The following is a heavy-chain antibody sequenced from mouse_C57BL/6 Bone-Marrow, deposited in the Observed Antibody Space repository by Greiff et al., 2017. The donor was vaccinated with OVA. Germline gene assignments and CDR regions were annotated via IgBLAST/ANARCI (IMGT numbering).Heavy chain of an antibody. CDR2: IYPRSGNT. CDR1: GYTFTSYG. V-gene: IGHV1-81*01. Sequence: QVQLQQSGAELARPGASVKLSCKASGYTFTSYGISWVKQRTGQGLEWIGEIYPRSGNTYYNEKFKGKATLTADKSSSTAYMELRSLTSEDSAVYFCARSYHGSSYHDVWGTGTTVTVSS. D-gene: IGHD1-1*01. CDR3: ARSYHGSSYHDV. J-gene: IGHJ1*03.